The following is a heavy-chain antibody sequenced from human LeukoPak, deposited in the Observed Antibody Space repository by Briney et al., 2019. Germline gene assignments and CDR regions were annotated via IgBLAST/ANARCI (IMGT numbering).Heavy chain of an antibody. CDR3: ARSSGIWGEFDY. V-gene: IGHV1-24*01. J-gene: IGHJ4*02. CDR2: FDPEDGET. D-gene: IGHD3-22*01. Sequence: ASVKASCKVSEYTLTELSMHWVRQAPGKGLEWMGGFDPEDGETIYAQKFQGRVTMTEDTPTDTAYMELSSLRSEDTAVYYCARSSGIWGEFDYWGQGTLVTVSS. CDR1: EYTLTELS.